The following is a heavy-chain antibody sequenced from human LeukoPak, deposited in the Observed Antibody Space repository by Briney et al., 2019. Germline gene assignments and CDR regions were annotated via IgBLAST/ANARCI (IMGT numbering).Heavy chain of an antibody. J-gene: IGHJ5*02. CDR2: INPNSGGT. V-gene: IGHV1-2*02. D-gene: IGHD6-13*01. CDR3: ARVDSLPAAGFGFDP. CDR1: GYTFTGYY. Sequence: ASVKVSCKASGYTFTGYYMHWVRQAPGQGLEWMGWINPNSGGTNYAQKFQGRVTMTRDTSISTAYMELSRLRSDDTAVYYCARVDSLPAAGFGFDPWGQGTLVTVSS.